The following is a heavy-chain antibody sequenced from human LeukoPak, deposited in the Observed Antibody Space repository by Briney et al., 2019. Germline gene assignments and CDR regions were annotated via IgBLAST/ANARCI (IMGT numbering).Heavy chain of an antibody. CDR2: ISYDGSNK. V-gene: IGHV3-30*04. CDR3: AREKSSGWFRRYYFDY. Sequence: PGGSLRLSCAASGFTFSSYAMHWVRQAPGKGLEWVAVISYDGSNKYYADSVKGRFTISRDNSKNTLYLQMNSLRAEDTAVYYCAREKSSGWFRRYYFDYWGQGTLVTVSS. J-gene: IGHJ4*02. CDR1: GFTFSSYA. D-gene: IGHD6-19*01.